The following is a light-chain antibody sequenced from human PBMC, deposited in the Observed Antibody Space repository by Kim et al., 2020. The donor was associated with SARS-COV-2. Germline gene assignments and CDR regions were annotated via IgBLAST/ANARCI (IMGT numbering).Light chain of an antibody. Sequence: QSVLTQPPSASGNPGQRVSICCSGSHSNIGSSYVYWYQQFPGTAPKLLIYRSNQRPSGVPDRFSGSKSGTSASLAISALRSEDEADYYCAAWDGSLSALVFGAGTQLTVL. J-gene: IGLJ3*02. CDR3: AAWDGSLSALV. V-gene: IGLV1-47*01. CDR1: HSNIGSSY. CDR2: RSN.